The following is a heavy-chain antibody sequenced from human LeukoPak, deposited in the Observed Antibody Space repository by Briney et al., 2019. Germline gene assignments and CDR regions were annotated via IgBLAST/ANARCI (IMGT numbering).Heavy chain of an antibody. V-gene: IGHV1-18*04. CDR1: GYTFTSYG. CDR3: ARWGEYYDILTGYPDY. J-gene: IGHJ4*02. CDR2: ISAYNGNT. D-gene: IGHD3-9*01. Sequence: ASVKVPCKASGYTFTSYGISWVRQAPGQGLEWMGWISAYNGNTNYAQKLQGRVTMTTDTSTSTAYMELRSLRSDDTAVYYCARWGEYYDILTGYPDYWGQGTLVTVPS.